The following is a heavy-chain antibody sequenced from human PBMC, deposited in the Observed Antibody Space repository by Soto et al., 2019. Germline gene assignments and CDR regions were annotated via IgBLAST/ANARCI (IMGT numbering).Heavy chain of an antibody. CDR2: ISAYNDNT. J-gene: IGHJ6*02. CDR3: ARDHYYDSSGYYFRTNYYYYGMDV. D-gene: IGHD3-22*01. Sequence: QVQLVQSGAEVKKPGASVKVSCKASGYTFTSYGISWVRQAPGQGLEWMGWISAYNDNTNYAQKLQGRVTMTTDTSTSTAYMELRSLRSDDTAVYYCARDHYYDSSGYYFRTNYYYYGMDVWGQGTTVTVSS. V-gene: IGHV1-18*01. CDR1: GYTFTSYG.